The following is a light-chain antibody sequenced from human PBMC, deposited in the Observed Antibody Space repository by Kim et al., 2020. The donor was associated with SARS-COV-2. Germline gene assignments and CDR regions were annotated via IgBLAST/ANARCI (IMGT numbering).Light chain of an antibody. CDR3: NSRDSSGNRV. V-gene: IGLV3-19*01. CDR1: SLRSYY. Sequence: SSELTQDPVVSVALVQTVRITCQGDSLRSYYGSWYQQKPGQAPVLVIYGKNTRPSGIPDRFSGSSSGNTASLTITGAQAEDEADYYCNSRDSSGNRVFGGGTKLTVL. CDR2: GKN. J-gene: IGLJ3*02.